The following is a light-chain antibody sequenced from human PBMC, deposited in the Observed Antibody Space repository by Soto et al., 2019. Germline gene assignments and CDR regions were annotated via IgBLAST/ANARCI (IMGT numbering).Light chain of an antibody. CDR3: QQSYSTPFT. Sequence: EIVMTQSPATLSVSPGERATFSGSASQSVSSNLAWYQQKPGQAPRLLISAASSLPSGVPSRFSGSGSGTDFTLTISSLQPEDFATYYCQQSYSTPFTFGQGTRLEIK. CDR1: QSVSSN. V-gene: IGKV3-15*01. J-gene: IGKJ5*01. CDR2: AAS.